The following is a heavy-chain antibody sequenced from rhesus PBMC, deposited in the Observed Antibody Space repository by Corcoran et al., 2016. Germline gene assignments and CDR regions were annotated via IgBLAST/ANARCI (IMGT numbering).Heavy chain of an antibody. CDR1: GGSISRGYNY. CDR3: VKHSVSVYGSFDY. J-gene: IGHJ4*01. D-gene: IGHD3-22*01. V-gene: IGHV4-122*02. Sequence: QVQLQESGPGLVKPSETLSLTCAVSGGSISRGYNYWSWIRQPPGKGLYWIGYITYTRTTNSNPSLSRRFTFSSDTSKNQFSLKLSSVTAADSDVYYCVKHSVSVYGSFDYWGQGVLVTVSS. CDR2: ITYTRTT.